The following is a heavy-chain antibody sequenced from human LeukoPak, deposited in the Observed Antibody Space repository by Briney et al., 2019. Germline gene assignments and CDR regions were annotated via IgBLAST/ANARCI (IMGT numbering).Heavy chain of an antibody. V-gene: IGHV4-39*01. CDR3: ARLVVGNTIFGARPRWFDP. D-gene: IGHD3-3*01. J-gene: IGHJ5*02. CDR2: IYYSGST. Sequence: PSETLSLTCTVSGGSISSSSYYWGWIRQPPGKGLEWIGSIYYSGSTYYNPSLKSRVTISVDTSKNQFSLKLSSVTAADTAVYYCARLVVGNTIFGARPRWFDPWGQGTLVTVSS. CDR1: GGSISSSSYY.